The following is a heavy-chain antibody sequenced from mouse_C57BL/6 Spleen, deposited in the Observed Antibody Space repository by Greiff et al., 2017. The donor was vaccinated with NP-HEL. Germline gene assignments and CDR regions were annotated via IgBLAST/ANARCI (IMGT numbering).Heavy chain of an antibody. Sequence: VQLQQPGAELVMPGASVKLSCKASGYTFTSYWMHWVKQRPGQGLEWIGEIDPSDSYTNYNQKFKGKSTLTVDKSSSTAYMQLSSLTSEDSAVYYGARRSYGSSYDYWGQGTTLTVSS. CDR1: GYTFTSYW. CDR2: IDPSDSYT. D-gene: IGHD1-1*01. J-gene: IGHJ2*01. CDR3: ARRSYGSSYDY. V-gene: IGHV1-69*01.